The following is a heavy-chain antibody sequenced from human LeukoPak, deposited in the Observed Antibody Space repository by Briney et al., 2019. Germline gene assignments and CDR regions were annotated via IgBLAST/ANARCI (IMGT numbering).Heavy chain of an antibody. CDR2: ISGSGGST. CDR1: GFTFSSYA. J-gene: IGHJ1*01. CDR3: AKHGYNYGYFQH. D-gene: IGHD5-24*01. V-gene: IGHV3-23*01. Sequence: GGSLRLSCAASGFTFSSYAMSWVRQAPGKGLEWVSAISGSGGSTYYADSVKGRFTIPRDNSKNTLYLQMNSLRAEDTAVYYCAKHGYNYGYFQHWGQGTLVTVSS.